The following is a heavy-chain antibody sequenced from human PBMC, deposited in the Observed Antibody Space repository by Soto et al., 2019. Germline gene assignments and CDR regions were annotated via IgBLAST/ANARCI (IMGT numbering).Heavy chain of an antibody. CDR1: GYSISSGYY. V-gene: IGHV4-38-2*01. CDR2: IYHSGST. CDR3: ARGAATVTPGWFDP. D-gene: IGHD4-17*01. J-gene: IGHJ5*02. Sequence: SETLSLTCAVSGYSISSGYYWGWIRQTPGKGLEWIASIYHSGSTYYNPSLKSRVTISVDTSKNQFSLRLTSVTAADTAVYYCARGAATVTPGWFDPWGQGIMVTVSS.